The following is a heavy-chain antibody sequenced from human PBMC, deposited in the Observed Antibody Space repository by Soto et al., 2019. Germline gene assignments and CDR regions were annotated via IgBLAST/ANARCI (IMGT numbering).Heavy chain of an antibody. D-gene: IGHD6-13*01. CDR1: GDSISRSSHY. J-gene: IGHJ5*02. Sequence: SETLSLTCSVSGDSISRSSHYWGWIRQPPGKGLEWIGGVHISEKANYNPSLKIRVSISVDKSKKQYSLKLSPETAADTAVYYCARAAAVGSGTEFDPWGQGTQVTVS. CDR2: VHISEKA. CDR3: ARAAAVGSGTEFDP. V-gene: IGHV4-39*07.